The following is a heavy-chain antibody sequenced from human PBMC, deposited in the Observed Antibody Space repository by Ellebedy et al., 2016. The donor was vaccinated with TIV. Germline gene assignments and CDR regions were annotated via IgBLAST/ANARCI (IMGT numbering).Heavy chain of an antibody. CDR3: AKLAGISSWYAEY. J-gene: IGHJ4*02. D-gene: IGHD6-13*01. V-gene: IGHV3-30-3*02. CDR2: VSGHGRIQ. CDR1: GFTSSTYE. Sequence: GESLKISCVASGFTSSTYEIHWVRQAPGKGLEWVAVVSGHGRIQLYADSVKGRFTISRDNSINTLYLQMNSLRADDTAIYYCAKLAGISSWYAEYWGQGTLVTVSS.